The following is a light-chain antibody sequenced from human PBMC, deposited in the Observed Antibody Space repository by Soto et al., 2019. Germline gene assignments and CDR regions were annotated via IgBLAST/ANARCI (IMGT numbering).Light chain of an antibody. J-gene: IGKJ2*01. CDR2: KAS. CDR3: QQYKAYSYT. Sequence: DIHMTQSPPTLSASVGDRVTITCRASQSISVWLAWYQQKPGKAPKLLIYKASSLESGVPSRFSGSGSGTEFTLTISSLQPDDFATYYCQQYKAYSYTFGQGTKVDIK. CDR1: QSISVW. V-gene: IGKV1-5*03.